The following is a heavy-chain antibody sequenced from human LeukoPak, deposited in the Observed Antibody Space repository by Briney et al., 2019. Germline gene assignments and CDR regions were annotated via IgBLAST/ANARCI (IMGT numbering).Heavy chain of an antibody. Sequence: GGSLRLSCAASGFTFSSYDMHWVRQATGKGLEWVSAIGTAGDPYYPGSVKGRLTISRENAKNSLYLQMNSLRAGDTAVYYCARVVGDSSGWYYFDYWGQGTLVTVSS. D-gene: IGHD6-19*01. CDR3: ARVVGDSSGWYYFDY. CDR2: IGTAGDP. J-gene: IGHJ4*02. V-gene: IGHV3-13*05. CDR1: GFTFSSYD.